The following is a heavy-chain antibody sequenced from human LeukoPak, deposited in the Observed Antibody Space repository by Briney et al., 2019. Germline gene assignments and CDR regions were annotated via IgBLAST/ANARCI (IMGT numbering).Heavy chain of an antibody. CDR2: IGVGSTSI. CDR1: AFALNEYS. CDR3: GVPGTHGAAFDY. V-gene: IGHV3-21*01. J-gene: IGHJ4*02. D-gene: IGHD1-26*01. Sequence: PGGSLRLSCVVSAFALNEYSMNWVRQAPGKGLGWVSSIGVGSTSISYTDSVKGRFTISRDDAKNSLFLQLNSLRAEDTAVYYCGVPGTHGAAFDYWGQGTLVTVSS.